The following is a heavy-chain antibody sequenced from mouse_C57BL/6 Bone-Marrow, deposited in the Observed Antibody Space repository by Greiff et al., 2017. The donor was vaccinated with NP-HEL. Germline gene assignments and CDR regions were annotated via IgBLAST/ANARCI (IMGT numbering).Heavy chain of an antibody. Sequence: QVQLKQSGAELARPGASVKLSCKASGYTFTSYGISWVKQRTGQGLEWIGEIYPRSGNTYYNQKFKGKATLTADKSSSTAYMELRSLTSEDSAVYFCARGLGPGFAYWGQGTGVTVSA. CDR3: ARGLGPGFAY. J-gene: IGHJ3*01. CDR1: GYTFTSYG. V-gene: IGHV1-81*01. CDR2: IYPRSGNT. D-gene: IGHD4-1*01.